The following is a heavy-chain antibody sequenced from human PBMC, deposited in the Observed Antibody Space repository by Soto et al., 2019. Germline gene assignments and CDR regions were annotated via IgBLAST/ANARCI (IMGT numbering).Heavy chain of an antibody. J-gene: IGHJ4*02. CDR1: GGSISSYY. CDR3: ARDDYGYDY. D-gene: IGHD4-17*01. Sequence: SETLSLTCTVSGGSISSYYWSWIRQPPGKGLEWIGYIYYSGSTNYNPSLKSRVTISVDTSKNQFSLKLSSVTAAGTAVYYCARDDYGYDYWGQGTLVTVSS. CDR2: IYYSGST. V-gene: IGHV4-59*01.